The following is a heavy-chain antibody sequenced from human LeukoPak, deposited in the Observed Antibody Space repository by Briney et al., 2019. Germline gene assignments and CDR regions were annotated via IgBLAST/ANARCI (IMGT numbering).Heavy chain of an antibody. V-gene: IGHV4-61*01. D-gene: IGHD4-17*01. Sequence: SETLSLTCTVSGGSVSSGSYYWSWIRQPPGKGLEWIGYIYYSGGTNYNPSLKSRVTISVDTSKNQFSLKLSSVTAADTAVYYCARFVDYGGLYDAFDIWGQGTMVTVSS. CDR2: IYYSGGT. CDR1: GGSVSSGSYY. J-gene: IGHJ3*02. CDR3: ARFVDYGGLYDAFDI.